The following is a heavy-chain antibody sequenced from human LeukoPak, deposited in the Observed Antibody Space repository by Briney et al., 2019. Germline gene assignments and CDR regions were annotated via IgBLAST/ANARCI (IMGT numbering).Heavy chain of an antibody. CDR3: ARYFITSIDY. V-gene: IGHV3-11*01. Sequence: PGGSLRLSCAASGFTFSDYYMSWIRQAPGKGLEWVSYISSSSSTIYYADSVKGRFTISRDNAKTSLYLQMNSLSAEDTAVYYCARYFITSIDYWGQGTLVTVSS. CDR1: GFTFSDYY. D-gene: IGHD3-10*01. CDR2: ISSSSSTI. J-gene: IGHJ4*02.